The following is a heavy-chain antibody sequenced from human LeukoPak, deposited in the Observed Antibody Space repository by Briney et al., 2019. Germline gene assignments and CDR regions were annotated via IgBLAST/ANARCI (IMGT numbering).Heavy chain of an antibody. D-gene: IGHD2-2*01. CDR2: IIPILGIA. J-gene: IGHJ4*02. V-gene: IGHV1-69*04. CDR1: GGTFSSYA. CDR3: ARTYCSSTSCYVKATYFDY. Sequence: EASVTVSCKASGGTFSSYAISWVRQAPGQGLEWMGRIIPILGIANYAQKFQGRVTITADKSTSTAYMELSSLRSEDTAVYYCARTYCSSTSCYVKATYFDYWGQGTLVTVSS.